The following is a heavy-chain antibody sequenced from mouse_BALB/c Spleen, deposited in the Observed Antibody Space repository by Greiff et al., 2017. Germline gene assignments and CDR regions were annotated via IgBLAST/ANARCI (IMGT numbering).Heavy chain of an antibody. CDR1: GFTFSSFG. D-gene: IGHD2-4*01. Sequence: EVKVVESGGGLVQPGGSRKLSCAASGFTFSSFGMHWVRQAPEKGLEWVAYISSGSSTIYYAATVKGRFTISRDNPKNTLFLQMTSLRSEDTAMYYCARSTMITKPRLDYWGQGTTLTVSS. CDR2: ISSGSSTI. V-gene: IGHV5-17*02. J-gene: IGHJ2*01. CDR3: ARSTMITKPRLDY.